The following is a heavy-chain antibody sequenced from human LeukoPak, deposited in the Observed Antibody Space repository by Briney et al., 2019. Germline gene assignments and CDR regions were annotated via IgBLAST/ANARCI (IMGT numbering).Heavy chain of an antibody. CDR1: GFTFSSYA. V-gene: IGHV3-23*01. J-gene: IGHJ1*01. CDR2: ISDRDSIT. CDR3: EKDWDMAPGY. Sequence: GGSLRLSCSASGFTFSSYAMSGVRQAPGKGLQWVSSISDRDSITYYAAYVKGRFTISRDNSKHTLDLQMTSLRAEATVVYYCEKDWDMAPGYWGQGTLVTVSS. D-gene: IGHD2-15*01.